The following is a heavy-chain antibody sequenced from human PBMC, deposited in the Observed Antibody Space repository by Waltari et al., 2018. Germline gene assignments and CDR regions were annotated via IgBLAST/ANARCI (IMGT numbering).Heavy chain of an antibody. D-gene: IGHD6-6*01. CDR1: SYA. J-gene: IGHJ6*02. V-gene: IGHV3-23*01. CDR3: AKERSPSIAARSHGMDV. CDR2: ISGSGGST. Sequence: SYAMSWVRQAPGKGLEWVSAISGSGGSTYYADSVKGRFTISRDNSKNTLYLQMNSLRAEDTAVYYCAKERSPSIAARSHGMDVWGQGTTVTVSS.